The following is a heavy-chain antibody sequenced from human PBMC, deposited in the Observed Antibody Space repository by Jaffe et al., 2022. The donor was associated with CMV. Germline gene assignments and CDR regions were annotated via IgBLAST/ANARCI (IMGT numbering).Heavy chain of an antibody. CDR1: GFSLSNGGVG. J-gene: IGHJ3*02. V-gene: IGHV2-26*01. CDR2: IFSSGRK. D-gene: IGHD3-16*01. CDR3: SRIVEGVTSNGFDI. Sequence: QVTLTESGPVLVKPTETLTLTCTVSGFSLSNGGVGVSWIRQPPGQALEWLAHIFSSGRKSYKTSLNSRLTISKDTSKSQVVLTVTNMDPLDTATYYCSRIVEGVTSNGFDIWGQGTMVTVSS.